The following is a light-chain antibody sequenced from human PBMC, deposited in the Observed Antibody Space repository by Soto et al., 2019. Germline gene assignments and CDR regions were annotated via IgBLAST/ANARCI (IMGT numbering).Light chain of an antibody. Sequence: ITWRASQSISISLAWYQQRPGKAPKLLIYDATSLENGVPSTFSGSGTGTEFTLTISGLQPDDFATYYCQQYETYPWTFGQGTKVDIK. J-gene: IGKJ1*01. CDR2: DAT. CDR3: QQYETYPWT. CDR1: QSISIS. V-gene: IGKV1-5*01.